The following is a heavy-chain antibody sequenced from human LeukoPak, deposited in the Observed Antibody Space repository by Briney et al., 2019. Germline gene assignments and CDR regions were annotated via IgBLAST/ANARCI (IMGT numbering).Heavy chain of an antibody. CDR1: GYTFTNYY. CDR2: ISAYNGNT. J-gene: IGHJ5*02. D-gene: IGHD3-22*01. Sequence: ASVKVSCKASGYTFTNYYIHWVRQAPGQGLEWMGWISAYNGNTNYAQKLQGRVTMTTDTSTSTAYMELRSLRSDDTAVYYCARDVGGLLLPADPWGQGTLVTVSS. CDR3: ARDVGGLLLPADP. V-gene: IGHV1-18*04.